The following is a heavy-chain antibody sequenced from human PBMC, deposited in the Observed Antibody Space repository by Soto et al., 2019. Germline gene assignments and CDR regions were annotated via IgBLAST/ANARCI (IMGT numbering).Heavy chain of an antibody. D-gene: IGHD5-12*01. CDR3: ANDRREMATNPPDY. CDR1: GFTFTSFG. V-gene: IGHV3-30*18. CDR2: VSYDGIDE. J-gene: IGHJ4*02. Sequence: GGSLRLSCAASGFTFTSFGIHWVRQAPGKGLEWVAVVSYDGIDENYADSVKGRFSISRDNSKNTVYLQMNSLRGEDTAVYYCANDRREMATNPPDYWSQRTLVIVSS.